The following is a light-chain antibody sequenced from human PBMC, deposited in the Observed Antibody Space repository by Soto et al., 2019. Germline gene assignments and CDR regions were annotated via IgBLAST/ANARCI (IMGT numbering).Light chain of an antibody. CDR2: DTN. CDR3: LLLYSGNRRV. Sequence: QAVVTQEPSLTVPPGETVTLTCGSSTGTVTSGHYPYWFQQRPGQAPTTLIYDTNNKYSWTPDRFSGSLLGGKAALTLSGAQPEDEGDYYCLLLYSGNRRVFGTGTKVTVL. V-gene: IGLV7-46*01. J-gene: IGLJ1*01. CDR1: TGTVTSGHY.